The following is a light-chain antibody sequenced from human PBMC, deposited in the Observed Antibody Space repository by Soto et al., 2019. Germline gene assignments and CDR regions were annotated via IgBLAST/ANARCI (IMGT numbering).Light chain of an antibody. CDR1: SSNIGHNA. Sequence: QSALTQPPSVSEAPRQRVTISCSGSSSNIGHNAVSWYQQVPGKAPKLLIYSDDLLPSGVSDRFSGSKSVTSASLAISGLQSEDEADYYFAAWDDSLNGVVFGGVTKVTVL. CDR3: AAWDDSLNGVV. J-gene: IGLJ2*01. V-gene: IGLV1-36*01. CDR2: SDD.